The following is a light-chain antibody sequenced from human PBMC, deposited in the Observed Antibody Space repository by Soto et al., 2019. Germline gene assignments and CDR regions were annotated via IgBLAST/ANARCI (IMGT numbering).Light chain of an antibody. CDR1: QSVSSK. Sequence: EIVMTQSPATLSVSVGERATLSCRASQSVSSKLAWYQKKPGQAPRLLIYGASTRATGIPARFSGSESGTELTLTISSLQSEDFAVYYCQQYNDWPPQLTFGGGTKVEIK. V-gene: IGKV3-15*01. CDR2: GAS. CDR3: QQYNDWPPQLT. J-gene: IGKJ4*01.